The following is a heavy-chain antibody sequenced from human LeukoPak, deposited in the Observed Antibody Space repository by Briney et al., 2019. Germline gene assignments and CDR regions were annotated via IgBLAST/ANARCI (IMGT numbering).Heavy chain of an antibody. CDR3: AKGHYYGSGSLDY. Sequence: GGSLRLSCAATGFTFSSYGMSWVRQAPGKGLEWVSAIGGRDGSTYYADSVKGRFTISRDNSKNTLYVQMNSLRAEDTAVYYCAKGHYYGSGSLDYWGQGTLVTVSS. J-gene: IGHJ4*02. V-gene: IGHV3-23*01. CDR2: IGGRDGST. D-gene: IGHD3-10*01. CDR1: GFTFSSYG.